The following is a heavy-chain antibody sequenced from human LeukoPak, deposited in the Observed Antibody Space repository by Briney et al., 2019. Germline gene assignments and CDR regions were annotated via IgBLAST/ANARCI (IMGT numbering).Heavy chain of an antibody. Sequence: GGPLRLSCAASGFTFSNAWMTWVRQAPGKGLEWVGRIKSKTDGGTTDYGAPVKGRFTISRDDSTNTLYLQMNSLKTEDTAVYHCSRSGSYGYWGQGTLVTVSS. J-gene: IGHJ4*02. CDR1: GFTFSNAW. CDR3: SRSGSYGY. V-gene: IGHV3-15*01. D-gene: IGHD1-26*01. CDR2: IKSKTDGGTT.